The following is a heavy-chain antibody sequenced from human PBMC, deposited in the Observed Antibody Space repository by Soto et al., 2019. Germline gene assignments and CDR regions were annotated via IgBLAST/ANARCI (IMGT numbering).Heavy chain of an antibody. CDR1: GDSVSSNTAS. V-gene: IGHV6-1*01. D-gene: IGHD5-12*01. Sequence: PSQTLSLTCVISGDSVSSNTASWNWIRQSPSRGLKWLGRTYFRSKWYNDYAVSVKSRIIINPDTSNNQFSLQLNSVTPEDTAVYFCAKGDNLGPKTGYAFDPWGQGIMVTVSS. CDR3: AKGDNLGPKTGYAFDP. J-gene: IGHJ5*02. CDR2: TYFRSKWYN.